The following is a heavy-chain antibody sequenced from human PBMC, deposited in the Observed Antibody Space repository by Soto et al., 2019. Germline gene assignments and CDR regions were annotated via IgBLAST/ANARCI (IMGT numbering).Heavy chain of an antibody. CDR1: GYTFTSYG. V-gene: IGHV1-18*01. D-gene: IGHD3-3*01. Sequence: QVQLVQSGAEVKKPGASVKVSCNASGYTFTSYGISWLRQAPGQGLEWMGWISAYNGNTNYAQKLQGRVTMTTDTSTSTAYMELRSLRSDDTAVYYCARGTNYDFWSGYPPLDMDVWGKGATVTVSS. CDR2: ISAYNGNT. CDR3: ARGTNYDFWSGYPPLDMDV. J-gene: IGHJ6*03.